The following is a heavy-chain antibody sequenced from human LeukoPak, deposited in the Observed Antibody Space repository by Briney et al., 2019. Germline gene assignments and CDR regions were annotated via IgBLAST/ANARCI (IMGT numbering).Heavy chain of an antibody. V-gene: IGHV3-48*02. CDR3: ARARSGWYMDY. D-gene: IGHD6-19*01. Sequence: TGGSLRLSCAASGFTFSSYSINGVRQAPGKGLEGVSFITGSSSSIFYADSVKGRFTISRDNAKNSVYLQMNSLRDDDTAVYYCARARSGWYMDYWGQGTLVTVSS. J-gene: IGHJ4*02. CDR2: ITGSSSSI. CDR1: GFTFSSYS.